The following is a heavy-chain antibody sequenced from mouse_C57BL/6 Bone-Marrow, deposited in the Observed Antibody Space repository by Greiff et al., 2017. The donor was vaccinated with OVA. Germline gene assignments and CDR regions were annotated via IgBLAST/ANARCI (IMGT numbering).Heavy chain of an antibody. CDR2: ISGGGGNT. CDR1: GFTFSSYT. J-gene: IGHJ1*03. Sequence: EVQLVESGGGLVKPGGSLKLSCAASGFTFSSYTMSWVRQTPEKRLEWVATISGGGGNTYYPDSVKGRFTISRDNAKNTLYLQMSSLRSEDTALYYCARQSPSYWYFDVWGTGTTVTVSS. CDR3: ARQSPSYWYFDV. V-gene: IGHV5-9*01.